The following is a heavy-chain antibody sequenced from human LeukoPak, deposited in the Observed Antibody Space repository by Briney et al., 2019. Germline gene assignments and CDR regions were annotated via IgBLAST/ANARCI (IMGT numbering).Heavy chain of an antibody. V-gene: IGHV1-2*02. CDR2: INPNSGGT. J-gene: IGHJ4*02. D-gene: IGHD1-26*01. Sequence: ASVKVSCKASGYTFTGYYMHWVRQAPGQGLEWMGWINPNSGGTNYAQKFQGRVTMTRDTSISTAYMELSRLRSDDTAVYYCASDSGSYSGDFDYWGQGTLVTVSS. CDR3: ASDSGSYSGDFDY. CDR1: GYTFTGYY.